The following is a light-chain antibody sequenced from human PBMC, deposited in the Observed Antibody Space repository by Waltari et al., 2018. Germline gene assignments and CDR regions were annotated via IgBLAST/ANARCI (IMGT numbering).Light chain of an antibody. Sequence: DIVMTQSPDSLAVSLGERATINCKSSQSVLYSSNNKNYLTWYQQKPGQPPKLLINWASGRESGVPDRFSGSGSGTDFTLTITSLQAEDVAVYYCQQYYTTPRTFGPGTKVEIK. CDR3: QQYYTTPRT. V-gene: IGKV4-1*01. CDR2: WAS. CDR1: QSVLYSSNNKNY. J-gene: IGKJ3*01.